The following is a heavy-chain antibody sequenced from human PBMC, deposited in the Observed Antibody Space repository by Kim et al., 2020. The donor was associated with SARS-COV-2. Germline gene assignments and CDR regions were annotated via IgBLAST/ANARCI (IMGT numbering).Heavy chain of an antibody. D-gene: IGHD2-2*01. CDR2: IYYSGST. V-gene: IGHV4-39*01. J-gene: IGHJ5*02. CDR1: GSSYY. CDR3: ARPNTIVVVPAAIASHWFDP. Sequence: SETLSLTCTVSGSSYYWGWIRQPPGKGLEWIGTIYYSGSTYYNPSLKSRVTISVDTSKNQFSLKLSSVTAADTAVCYCARPNTIVVVPAAIASHWFDPWG.